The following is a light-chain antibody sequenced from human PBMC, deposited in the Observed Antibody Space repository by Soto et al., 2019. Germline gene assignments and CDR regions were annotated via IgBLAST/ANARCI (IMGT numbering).Light chain of an antibody. J-gene: IGKJ2*01. CDR1: QSVSSTY. CDR2: GAS. V-gene: IGKV3-20*01. Sequence: EMVLTQSPGTLSLSPGERATLSSRASQSVSSTYIAWYQQNPGRAPRLLIYGASSRATGIPDRFSGSGSGTDFTLTISRLEPEDFAVYFCQQYGRSPPFTFGQGTKVEIK. CDR3: QQYGRSPPFT.